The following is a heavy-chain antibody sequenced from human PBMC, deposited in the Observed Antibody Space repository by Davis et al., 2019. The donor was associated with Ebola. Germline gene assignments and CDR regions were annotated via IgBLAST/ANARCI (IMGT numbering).Heavy chain of an antibody. CDR1: GYGFTNYW. J-gene: IGHJ4*02. CDR2: IFPDDSDA. D-gene: IGHD2-2*01. V-gene: IGHV5-51*01. CDR3: ARQGTTSWDS. Sequence: GESLKISCKGSGYGFTNYWIGWVRQMPGKGLEWMGFIFPDDSDATYSPSFQGQVTFSVDMSIRTAYLHWNSLKASDTATYYCARQGTTSWDSWGQGTLVTVSS.